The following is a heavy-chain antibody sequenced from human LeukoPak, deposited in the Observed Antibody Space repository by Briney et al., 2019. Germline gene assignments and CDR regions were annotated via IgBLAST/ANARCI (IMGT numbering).Heavy chain of an antibody. CDR2: IYPGDSDT. V-gene: IGHV5-51*01. CDR3: ARHPSGRQLANFDY. Sequence: GESLKISCKGSGYSFTNYWIGWVRQMPGKGLEWVGIIYPGDSDTRNSPSFQGQVTISADKSISTAYLQWSSLKASDTAMYYCARHPSGRQLANFDYWGQGTLVTVSS. J-gene: IGHJ4*02. CDR1: GYSFTNYW. D-gene: IGHD6-13*01.